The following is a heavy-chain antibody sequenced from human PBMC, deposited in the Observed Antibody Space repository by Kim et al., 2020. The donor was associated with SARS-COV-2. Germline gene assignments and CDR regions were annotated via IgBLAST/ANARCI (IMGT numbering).Heavy chain of an antibody. CDR3: ARDLVVGATTDPLDY. CDR1: GFTFSSYS. D-gene: IGHD1-26*01. J-gene: IGHJ4*02. CDR2: ISSSSSTI. V-gene: IGHV3-48*04. Sequence: GGSLRLSCAASGFTFSSYSMNWVRQAPGKGLEWVSYISSSSSTIYYADSVKGRFTISRDNAKNSLYLQMNSLRAEDTAVYYCARDLVVGATTDPLDYWGQGTLVTVSS.